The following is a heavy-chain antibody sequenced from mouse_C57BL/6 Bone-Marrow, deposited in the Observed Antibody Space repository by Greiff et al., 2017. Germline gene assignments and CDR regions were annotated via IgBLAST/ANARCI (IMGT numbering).Heavy chain of an antibody. Sequence: QVQLQQSGAELVRPGPSVKLSCKASGYTFTSYWMHWVKQRPGQGLEWIGVIDPSDSYTHYNQKFKGKATLTVDTSSRTAYMQLSSLTSEDSSVYYCASGLTGHLDYWGQGTTLTVSS. V-gene: IGHV1-59*01. CDR2: IDPSDSYT. CDR1: GYTFTSYW. D-gene: IGHD4-1*01. CDR3: ASGLTGHLDY. J-gene: IGHJ2*01.